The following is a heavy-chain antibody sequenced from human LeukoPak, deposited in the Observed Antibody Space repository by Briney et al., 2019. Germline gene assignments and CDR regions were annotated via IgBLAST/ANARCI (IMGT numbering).Heavy chain of an antibody. CDR1: GGSISSYY. V-gene: IGHV4-59*08. Sequence: SETLSLTCTVSGGSISSYYWSWIRQPPGKGLEWIGYIYYSGSTNYNPSLKSRVTISVDTSKNQFSLKLSSVTAADTAVYYCASLQGPRHAGYYYYMDVWGKGTTVTVSS. CDR2: IYYSGST. J-gene: IGHJ6*03. D-gene: IGHD6-25*01. CDR3: ASLQGPRHAGYYYYMDV.